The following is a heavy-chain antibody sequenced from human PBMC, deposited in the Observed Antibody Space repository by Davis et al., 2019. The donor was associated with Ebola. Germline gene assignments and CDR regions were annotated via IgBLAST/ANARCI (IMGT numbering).Heavy chain of an antibody. CDR3: ARNSKGYCSGGSCYSAWFDP. J-gene: IGHJ5*02. Sequence: SETLSLTCTVSGGSISSSSYYWGWIRQPPGKGLEWIGSIYYSGSTYYNPSLKSRVTISVDTSKNQFSLKLSSVTAADTAVYYCARNSKGYCSGGSCYSAWFDPWGQGTLVTVSS. CDR2: IYYSGST. V-gene: IGHV4-39*01. CDR1: GGSISSSSYY. D-gene: IGHD2-15*01.